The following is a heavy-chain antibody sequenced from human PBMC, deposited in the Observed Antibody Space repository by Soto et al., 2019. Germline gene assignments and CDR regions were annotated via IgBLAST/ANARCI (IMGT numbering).Heavy chain of an antibody. D-gene: IGHD3-3*02. CDR1: GFTFTTYS. CDR2: VSSSGSSK. CDR3: ARMSRSISPGC. V-gene: IGHV3-48*01. J-gene: IGHJ4*02. Sequence: PGGSLRLSCAASGFTFTTYSMNWVRQAPGKGLEWVSYVSSSGSSKYYAASVKGRFTISRDNAKDSLYLQMNSLRAEDTAVYYCARMSRSISPGCWGQGTLVTVSS.